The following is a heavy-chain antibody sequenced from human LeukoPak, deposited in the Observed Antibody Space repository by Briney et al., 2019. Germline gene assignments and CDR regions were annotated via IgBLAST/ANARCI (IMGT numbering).Heavy chain of an antibody. V-gene: IGHV1-18*01. CDR2: ISAYNGYT. CDR3: ARMMTPRLYYDSSGYYNGAFDI. Sequence: ASVKASCKASGYTFTNYGISWVRQAPGQGLEWMGWISAYNGYTNYAQKFQGTVTMTRDTSTSTAYLELRSLRSDDTAVYYCARMMTPRLYYDSSGYYNGAFDIWGQGTMVTVSS. D-gene: IGHD3-22*01. CDR1: GYTFTNYG. J-gene: IGHJ3*02.